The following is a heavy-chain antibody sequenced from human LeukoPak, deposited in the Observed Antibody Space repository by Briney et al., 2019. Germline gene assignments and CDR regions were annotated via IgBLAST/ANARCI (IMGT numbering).Heavy chain of an antibody. CDR2: ISPSGGST. CDR3: ARGFRYCSSTSCQNDAFDI. CDR1: GYTFTSNY. J-gene: IGHJ3*02. Sequence: GASVKVSCKAFGYTFTSNYMHWVRQAPGQGPEWMGVISPSGGSTTYAQKFQGRVTLTRDMSTSTAYMELRSLRSDDTAVYYCARGFRYCSSTSCQNDAFDIWGQGTMVTVSS. V-gene: IGHV1-46*01. D-gene: IGHD2-2*01.